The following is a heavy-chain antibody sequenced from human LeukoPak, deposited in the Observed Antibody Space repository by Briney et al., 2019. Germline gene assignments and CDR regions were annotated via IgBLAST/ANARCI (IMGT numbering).Heavy chain of an antibody. J-gene: IGHJ3*02. D-gene: IGHD1-26*01. CDR3: ATSIVGPTADAFDI. Sequence: ASVKVSCKASGGTFSSYAISWVRQAPGKGLEWMGGFDPEDGETIYAQKFQGRVTMTEDTSTDTAYMELSSLRSEDTAVYYCATSIVGPTADAFDIWGQGTMVTVSS. V-gene: IGHV1-24*01. CDR1: GGTFSSYA. CDR2: FDPEDGET.